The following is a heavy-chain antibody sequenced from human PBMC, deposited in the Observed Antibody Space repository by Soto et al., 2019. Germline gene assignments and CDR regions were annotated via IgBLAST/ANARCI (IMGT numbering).Heavy chain of an antibody. Sequence: QVQLQESGPGLVKPSETLSLTCTVSGGSVSSGSYYWSWIRQPPGKGLEWIGYIYYSGSTNYNPPLKSRVTISVDTSKNQFSLKLSSVTAADTAVYYCASSSSGWTLFDYWGQGTLVTVSS. CDR2: IYYSGST. J-gene: IGHJ4*02. V-gene: IGHV4-61*01. D-gene: IGHD6-19*01. CDR3: ASSSSGWTLFDY. CDR1: GGSVSSGSYY.